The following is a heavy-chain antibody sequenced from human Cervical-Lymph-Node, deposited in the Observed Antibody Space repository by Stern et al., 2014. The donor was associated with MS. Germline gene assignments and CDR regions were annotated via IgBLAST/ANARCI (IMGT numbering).Heavy chain of an antibody. D-gene: IGHD2-15*01. CDR3: ARGLLGSENAFDI. CDR2: NSAYNGNT. CDR1: GYTFTSYG. Sequence: QVQLVQSGAEVKKPGPSVKVSCKASGYTFTSYGISWGRHAPGQGLAWKGWNSAYNGNTNHAQKLQGRVTMTTDTSTSTASMELRSLRSDDTAVYYCARGLLGSENAFDIWGQGTMVTVSS. V-gene: IGHV1-18*01. J-gene: IGHJ3*02.